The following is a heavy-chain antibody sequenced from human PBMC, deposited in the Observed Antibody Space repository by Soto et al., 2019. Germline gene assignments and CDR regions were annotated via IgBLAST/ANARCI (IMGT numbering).Heavy chain of an antibody. D-gene: IGHD5-18*01. CDR3: ARASLRGYSYGYPY. CDR2: IIPIFGTA. V-gene: IGHV1-69*13. J-gene: IGHJ4*02. Sequence: SVKVSCTASGGTFSRYAISWVRQAPGQGLEWMGGIIPIFGTANYAQKFQGRVTITADESTRTAYMELSSLRSEDTAVYYCARASLRGYSYGYPYWGQGTLVTVSS. CDR1: GGTFSRYA.